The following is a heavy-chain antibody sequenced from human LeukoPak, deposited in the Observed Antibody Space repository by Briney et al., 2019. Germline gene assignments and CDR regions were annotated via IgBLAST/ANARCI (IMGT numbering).Heavy chain of an antibody. CDR2: ISGSGGST. Sequence: GGSLRLSCAASGFTFSSYAMSWVRQAPGKGLEWVSAISGSGGSTYYADSVKGRFTISRDNSKNTLYLQMNSLRAEDTAVYHCAKDWVGYSYGFDYWGQGTLVTVSS. J-gene: IGHJ4*02. D-gene: IGHD5-18*01. V-gene: IGHV3-23*01. CDR1: GFTFSSYA. CDR3: AKDWVGYSYGFDY.